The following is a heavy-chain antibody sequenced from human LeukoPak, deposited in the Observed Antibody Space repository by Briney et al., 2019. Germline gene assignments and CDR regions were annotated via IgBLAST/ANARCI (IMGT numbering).Heavy chain of an antibody. CDR1: GFTFLNAW. D-gene: IGHD3-9*01. Sequence: PGGSLRLSCAATGFTFLNAWMSWVRQATGKGLEWVAVMSYEGSNKYYADSVKGRFTISRDNSKNTLYLQMNSLRAEDTAVYYCARGGILTGMVGYWGQGTLVTVSS. CDR3: ARGGILTGMVGY. J-gene: IGHJ4*02. CDR2: MSYEGSNK. V-gene: IGHV3-30*03.